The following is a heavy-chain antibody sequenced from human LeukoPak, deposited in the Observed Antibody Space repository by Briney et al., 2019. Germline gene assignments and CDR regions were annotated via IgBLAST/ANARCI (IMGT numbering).Heavy chain of an antibody. CDR3: ARDEY. Sequence: GGSLRLSCAASGFTFSSCWMSWVRQAPGKGLEWVANINEDGSGKNYVDSVKGRFTISRDNAQNSLYLQMDSLRAEDTAVYYCARDEYWGQGTLVTVSS. V-gene: IGHV3-7*01. J-gene: IGHJ4*02. CDR1: GFTFSSCW. CDR2: INEDGSGK.